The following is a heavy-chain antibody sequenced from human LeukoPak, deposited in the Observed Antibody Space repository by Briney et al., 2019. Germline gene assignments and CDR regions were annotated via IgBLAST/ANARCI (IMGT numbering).Heavy chain of an antibody. J-gene: IGHJ4*02. CDR3: GKDRSSGWYPLIDY. V-gene: IGHV3-43*02. D-gene: IGHD6-19*01. Sequence: GGSLRLYCAASGFSFDDYAMHWVRQAPGRGLEWVSHISEIGDSRYYTGSVRGRFTISRDNSKNSLYLQMNSLRSEDTAVYYCGKDRSSGWYPLIDYWGQGIMVTVSS. CDR2: ISEIGDSR. CDR1: GFSFDDYA.